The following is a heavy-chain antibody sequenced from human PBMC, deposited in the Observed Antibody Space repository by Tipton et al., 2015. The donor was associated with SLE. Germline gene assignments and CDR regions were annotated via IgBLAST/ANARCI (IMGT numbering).Heavy chain of an antibody. J-gene: IGHJ3*02. CDR3: ARDKGTYYDFWSGYSHDAFDI. V-gene: IGHV3-53*01. Sequence: SLRLSCAASGFTVSSNYMSWVRQAPGKGLEWVSVIYSGGSTYYADSVKGRFTISRDNAKNSLYLQMNSLRAEDTAVYYCARDKGTYYDFWSGYSHDAFDIWGQGTMVTVSS. CDR1: GFTVSSNY. D-gene: IGHD3-3*01. CDR2: IYSGGST.